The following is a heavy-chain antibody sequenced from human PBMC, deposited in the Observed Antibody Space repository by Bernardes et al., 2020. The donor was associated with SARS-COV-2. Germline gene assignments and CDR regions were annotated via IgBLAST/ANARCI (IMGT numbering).Heavy chain of an antibody. Sequence: SGPTLVKPTQTLTLTCTFSGFSLSTSGVGVGWIRQPPGKALEWLALIYWDDDKRYSPSLKSRLTITKDTSKNQVVLTMTNMDPVDTATYYCAHRLGSGSYYDTLYYFDYWGQGTLVTVSS. V-gene: IGHV2-5*02. CDR3: AHRLGSGSYYDTLYYFDY. J-gene: IGHJ4*02. D-gene: IGHD1-26*01. CDR1: GFSLSTSGVG. CDR2: IYWDDDK.